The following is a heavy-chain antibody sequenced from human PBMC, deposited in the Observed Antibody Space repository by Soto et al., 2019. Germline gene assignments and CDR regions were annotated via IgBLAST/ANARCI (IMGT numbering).Heavy chain of an antibody. CDR3: ARFTMLRVDLSNYYYGMDV. J-gene: IGHJ6*02. Sequence: QVTLKESSPVMVKATETLAVTCTVSGFSLSNARMTVSWISQPPGKSLEWLAHIFSTDEKSYNTSLKTSLTISKETSRSQVVLTMTNVDPVDTATYYCARFTMLRVDLSNYYYGMDVWGQGTKVTVSS. D-gene: IGHD3-10*01. V-gene: IGHV2-26*01. CDR1: GFSLSNARMT. CDR2: IFSTDEK.